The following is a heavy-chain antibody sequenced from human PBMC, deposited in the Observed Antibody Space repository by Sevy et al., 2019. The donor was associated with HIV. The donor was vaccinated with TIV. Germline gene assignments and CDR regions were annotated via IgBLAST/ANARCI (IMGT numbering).Heavy chain of an antibody. CDR3: AKGGPHSGYDYYFDY. V-gene: IGHV3-33*06. CDR2: IWYDGSKI. J-gene: IGHJ4*02. Sequence: GGSLRLSCAASGFTFSNYAMHWVRQAPGKGLAWVALIWYDGSKIFYADSVKGRFTISRDNSESTLYLQMNSLRAEDTALYHSAKGGPHSGYDYYFDYWGQGTLVTDSS. CDR1: GFTFSNYA. D-gene: IGHD5-12*01.